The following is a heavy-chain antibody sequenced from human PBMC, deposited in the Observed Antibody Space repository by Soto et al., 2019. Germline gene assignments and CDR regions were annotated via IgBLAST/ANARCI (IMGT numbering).Heavy chain of an antibody. CDR1: GGSISSYY. Sequence: SETLSLTCTVSGGSISSYYWSWIRQPPGKGLEWIGYIYYSGSTNYNPPLKSRVTISVDTSKNQFSLKLSSVTAADTAVYYCAGAYYYDSSGYSIWGQGTMVTVSS. J-gene: IGHJ3*02. D-gene: IGHD3-22*01. CDR2: IYYSGST. V-gene: IGHV4-59*01. CDR3: AGAYYYDSSGYSI.